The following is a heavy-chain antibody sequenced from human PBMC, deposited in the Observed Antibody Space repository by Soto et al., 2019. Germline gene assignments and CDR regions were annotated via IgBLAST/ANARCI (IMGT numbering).Heavy chain of an antibody. Sequence: SDTLSLTCTVSGGSISSYYWSWIRQPPGKGLEWIGYIYYSTSTNYSPSPKSRVTISVDTSKNQFSLNLSSVTAADTAVYYCARHLPYCGGDCYSLDYWGQGTLVTVSS. CDR3: ARHLPYCGGDCYSLDY. J-gene: IGHJ4*02. CDR2: IYYSTST. V-gene: IGHV4-59*08. CDR1: GGSISSYY. D-gene: IGHD2-21*02.